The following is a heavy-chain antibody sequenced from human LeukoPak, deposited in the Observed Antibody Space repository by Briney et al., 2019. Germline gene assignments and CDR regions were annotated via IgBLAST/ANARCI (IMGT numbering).Heavy chain of an antibody. D-gene: IGHD1-7*01. CDR3: ARDRDWNYRQGFDY. V-gene: IGHV3-13*01. Sequence: PGGSLRLSCAASGFTFSSYDMHWVRQATGKGLEWVSAIGTAGDTYYPGSVKGRFTISRENAKNSLYLQMNSLRAGDTAVYYCARDRDWNYRQGFDYWGQGTLVTVSS. CDR2: IGTAGDT. J-gene: IGHJ4*02. CDR1: GFTFSSYD.